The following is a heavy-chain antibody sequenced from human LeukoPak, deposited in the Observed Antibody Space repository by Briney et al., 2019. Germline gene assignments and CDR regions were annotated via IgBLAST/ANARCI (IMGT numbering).Heavy chain of an antibody. Sequence: SETLSLTCTVSGGSISSYYWSWIRQPPGKGLEWIGYIYYSGSTNYNPSLKSPVTISIDTAKNQVSLKPSSAISPQPALYYSGSTNYYPSLKSRVTISVDTSKNQFSLKLSSVTAADTAVYYCARVFPEQQLVNIAWFDPWGQGTLVTVSS. CDR2: IYYSGST. V-gene: IGHV4-59*01. D-gene: IGHD3-10*01. CDR3: GSTNYYPSLKSRVTISVDTSKNQFSLKLSSVTAADTAVYYCARVFPEQQLVNIAWFDP. CDR1: GGSISSYY. J-gene: IGHJ5*02.